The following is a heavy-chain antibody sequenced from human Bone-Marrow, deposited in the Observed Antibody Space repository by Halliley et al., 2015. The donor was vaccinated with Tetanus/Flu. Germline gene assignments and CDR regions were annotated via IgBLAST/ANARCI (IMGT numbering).Heavy chain of an antibody. CDR2: ISGGDTLT. Sequence: CAASGFTFSSYAMSWVRQAPGKGLEWVSAISGGDTLTYYADSVKGRFTISRDNSKNTLYLQMNSLRAEDTAVYYCAKMYDLGYYFDYWGQGTLVTVSS. V-gene: IGHV3-23*01. D-gene: IGHD3-16*01. CDR1: GFTFSSYA. CDR3: AKMYDLGYYFDY. J-gene: IGHJ4*02.